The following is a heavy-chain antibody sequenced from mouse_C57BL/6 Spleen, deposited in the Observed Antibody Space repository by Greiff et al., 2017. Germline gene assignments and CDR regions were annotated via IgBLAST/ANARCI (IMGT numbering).Heavy chain of an antibody. CDR1: GYAFSSYW. CDR3: ARYPVLLRYFDY. Sequence: QVHVKQSGAELVKPGASVKISCKASGYAFSSYWMNWVKQRPGKGLEWIGQIYPGDGDTNYNGKFKGKATLTADKSSSTAYMQLSSLTSEDSAVYFCARYPVLLRYFDYWGQGTTLTVSS. V-gene: IGHV1-80*01. CDR2: IYPGDGDT. D-gene: IGHD1-1*01. J-gene: IGHJ2*01.